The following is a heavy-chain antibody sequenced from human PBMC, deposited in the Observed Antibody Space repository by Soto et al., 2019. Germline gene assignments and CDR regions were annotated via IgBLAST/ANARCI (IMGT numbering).Heavy chain of an antibody. Sequence: QVQPVASGGGVVQPGRSLSLSCAASGFTLSGHGLHWVRQAPGKGLEWVAVVTHDGTERHYPDSVKGRFTITRDISKNTFYLQMNSLRVEDTAMYYCARDKNSGYYRTVEYWGQGTLVTVSS. CDR2: VTHDGTER. J-gene: IGHJ4*02. V-gene: IGHV3-30*03. D-gene: IGHD3-10*01. CDR1: GFTLSGHG. CDR3: ARDKNSGYYRTVEY.